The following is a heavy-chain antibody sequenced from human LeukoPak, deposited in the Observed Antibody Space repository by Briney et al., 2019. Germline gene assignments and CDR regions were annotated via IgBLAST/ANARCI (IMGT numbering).Heavy chain of an antibody. Sequence: SETLSLTCTVSGGSISSYYWSWIRQPPGKGLEGIGYIYYSGSTNYNPSLKSRVTISVDTSKNQFSLKLSSVTAADTAVYYCARDGYSSGWYSWFDPWGQGTLVTAS. CDR2: IYYSGST. J-gene: IGHJ5*02. D-gene: IGHD6-19*01. CDR1: GGSISSYY. CDR3: ARDGYSSGWYSWFDP. V-gene: IGHV4-59*01.